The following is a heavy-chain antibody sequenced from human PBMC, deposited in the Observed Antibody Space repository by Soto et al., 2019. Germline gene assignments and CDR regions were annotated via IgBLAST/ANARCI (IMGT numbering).Heavy chain of an antibody. J-gene: IGHJ5*02. Sequence: ASVKVSCKASVGTFRSYAISWVGQAPGQGLEWMGGIIPIIGTTNYAQKFQGRVTITADESTSTAYMELSSLRSEDTAVYYCARVLDFWIDDGDPWGQGTLVTVSS. CDR2: IIPIIGTT. CDR1: VGTFRSYA. V-gene: IGHV1-69*13. CDR3: ARVLDFWIDDGDP. D-gene: IGHD3-3*01.